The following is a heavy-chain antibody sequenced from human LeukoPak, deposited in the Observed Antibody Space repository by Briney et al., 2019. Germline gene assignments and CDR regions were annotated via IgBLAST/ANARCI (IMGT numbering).Heavy chain of an antibody. CDR3: ARRIVVVPAAIRNGDAFDI. Sequence: SETRSLTCAVSGYSISSGYYWGWIRQPPGRGLEWIGSIYYTGSTYYNPSLRSRVTISMDTSKNQFSLRLNSVAAADTAIYYCARRIVVVPAAIRNGDAFDIWGQGTMVSVSS. D-gene: IGHD2-2*01. CDR2: IYYTGST. CDR1: GYSISSGYY. V-gene: IGHV4-38-2*01. J-gene: IGHJ3*02.